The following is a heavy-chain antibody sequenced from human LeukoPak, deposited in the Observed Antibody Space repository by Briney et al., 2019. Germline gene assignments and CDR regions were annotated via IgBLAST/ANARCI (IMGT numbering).Heavy chain of an antibody. J-gene: IGHJ4*02. D-gene: IGHD2-21*02. V-gene: IGHV1-69*04. CDR1: GGTFSSYA. CDR2: IIPILGIA. CDR3: ASTYCGGDCYSSYYFDY. Sequence: SVKVSCKASGGTFSSYAISWVRQAPGQGLEWMGRIIPILGIANYAQKFQGRVTITADKSTSTAYMELSSPRSEDTAVYYCASTYCGGDCYSSYYFDYWGQGTLVTVSS.